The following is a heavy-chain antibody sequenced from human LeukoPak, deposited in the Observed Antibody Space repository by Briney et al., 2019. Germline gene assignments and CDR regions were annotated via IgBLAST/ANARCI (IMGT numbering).Heavy chain of an antibody. Sequence: PGVSLTLSCTASGLTFSTYWMSWVRQTPEGGLEWVANIKEDGSEEVYVDSVKGRFTISRDNAKSSLYLQMNSLRTEDTAVYYCARDPYSRSWSYGMDVWGQGTTVTVSS. D-gene: IGHD6-13*01. CDR2: IKEDGSEE. V-gene: IGHV3-7*05. CDR1: GLTFSTYW. J-gene: IGHJ6*02. CDR3: ARDPYSRSWSYGMDV.